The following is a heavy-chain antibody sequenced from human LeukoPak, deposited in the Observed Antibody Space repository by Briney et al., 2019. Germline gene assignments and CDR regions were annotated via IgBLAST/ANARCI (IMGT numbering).Heavy chain of an antibody. CDR1: GFSFSVFW. CDR3: ARDGAEGASDAFDI. V-gene: IGHV3-74*01. CDR2: IKTDGSIT. D-gene: IGHD1-26*01. J-gene: IGHJ3*02. Sequence: PGGSLRLSCAAPGFSFSVFWMHWVRQAPGKGPVWVSRIKTDGSITDYADSVEGRFTISRDNSKSTVYLQMNSLTTEDTGVFYCARDGAEGASDAFDIWGQGTMVTVSS.